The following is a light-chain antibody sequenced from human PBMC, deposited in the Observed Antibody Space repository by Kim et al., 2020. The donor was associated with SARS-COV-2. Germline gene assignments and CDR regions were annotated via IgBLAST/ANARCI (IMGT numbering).Light chain of an antibody. CDR1: SSNIRTNT. V-gene: IGLV1-44*01. CDR2: GSD. J-gene: IGLJ2*01. CDR3: SSWDDILNGIL. Sequence: GQRVTISCSASSSNIRTNTVNWYQQIPGTAPKLLIYGSDQRPSGVSDRFSGSKSGTSASLAISGLQSEDEADYYCSSWDDILNGILFGGGTQLTVL.